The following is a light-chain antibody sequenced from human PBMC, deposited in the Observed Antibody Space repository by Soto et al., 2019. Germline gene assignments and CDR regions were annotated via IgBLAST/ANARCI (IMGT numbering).Light chain of an antibody. CDR1: SSNIGSYT. Sequence: QPVLTQPPSASGTPGQRVTISCSGSSSNIGSYTVNWYQQLPGTAPKLLIYSDNQRPSGVPDRFSGSKSGTSASLAISGLQSEDEAEYSCAAWDDSLNGPVFGGGTKLTVL. CDR3: AAWDDSLNGPV. J-gene: IGLJ2*01. V-gene: IGLV1-44*01. CDR2: SDN.